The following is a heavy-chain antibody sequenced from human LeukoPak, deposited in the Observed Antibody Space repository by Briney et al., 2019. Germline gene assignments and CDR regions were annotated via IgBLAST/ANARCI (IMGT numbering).Heavy chain of an antibody. D-gene: IGHD5-18*01. CDR1: GFTVSSNY. CDR3: ARGVLGYSYGFDY. CDR2: IFSDGTT. Sequence: PGGSLRLSCAASGFTVSSNYMSWVRQAPGKGLEWVSVIFSDGTTYYADSVKGRFTISRHNSENTLYLQMNSLRGEDTAVYYCARGVLGYSYGFDYWGQGTLVTVSS. V-gene: IGHV3-53*04. J-gene: IGHJ4*02.